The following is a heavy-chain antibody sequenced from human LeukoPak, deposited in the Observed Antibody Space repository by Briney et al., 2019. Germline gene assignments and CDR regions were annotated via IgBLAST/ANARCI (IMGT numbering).Heavy chain of an antibody. V-gene: IGHV3-11*01. J-gene: IGHJ1*01. CDR1: GFTFTTYA. CDR2: INVNGGAM. CDR3: ARAAAATGWYFQH. D-gene: IGHD2-15*01. Sequence: GGSLRLSCAASGFTFTTYAMSWVRQAPGKGLEWVSFINVNGGAMYYADFVKGRFTISRENAQNSVYLEMNSLRDEDTAVYYCARAAAATGWYFQHWGQGTLVTVSS.